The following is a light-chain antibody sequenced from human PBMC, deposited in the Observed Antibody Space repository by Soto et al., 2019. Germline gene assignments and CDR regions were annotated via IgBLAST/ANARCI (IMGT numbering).Light chain of an antibody. CDR3: QQYNNWPSWT. V-gene: IGKV3-15*01. CDR2: GAS. Sequence: IAMPPAPAALPVSPGASGTLARGASQSVSSNLAWYQQKPGQAPRLLIYGASTRATGIPARFSGSGSGTEFTLTISSLQSEDFAVYYCQQYNNWPSWTFGQGTKVDIK. J-gene: IGKJ1*01. CDR1: QSVSSN.